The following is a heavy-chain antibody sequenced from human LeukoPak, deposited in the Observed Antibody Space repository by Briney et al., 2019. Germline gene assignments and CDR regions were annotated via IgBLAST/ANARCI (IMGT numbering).Heavy chain of an antibody. J-gene: IGHJ4*02. Sequence: GSSVKVSCKASGGTFSSYAISWVRQAPGQGLEWMGGIIPIFGTANYAQKFLGRVTVTADESTSTAYMELSSLRSEDTAVYYCVRARVGATTPHYFDYWGQGTLVTVSS. V-gene: IGHV1-69*01. D-gene: IGHD1-26*01. CDR1: GGTFSSYA. CDR3: VRARVGATTPHYFDY. CDR2: IIPIFGTA.